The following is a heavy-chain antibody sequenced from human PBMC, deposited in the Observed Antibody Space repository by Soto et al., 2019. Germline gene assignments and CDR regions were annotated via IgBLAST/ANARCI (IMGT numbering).Heavy chain of an antibody. CDR1: GGSFSGYY. D-gene: IGHD3-3*01. J-gene: IGHJ4*02. V-gene: IGHV4-34*01. CDR3: ARGSLVDFLSGRGYYFDY. Sequence: QVQLQQWGAGLLKPSETLSLTCAVYGGSFSGYYWSWIRQPPGKGLEWIGEINHSGSTNYNTSLKGRVTISVATSKTQFSLKLSSVSAADTAVYYCARGSLVDFLSGRGYYFDYWGEGSLVTVSS. CDR2: INHSGST.